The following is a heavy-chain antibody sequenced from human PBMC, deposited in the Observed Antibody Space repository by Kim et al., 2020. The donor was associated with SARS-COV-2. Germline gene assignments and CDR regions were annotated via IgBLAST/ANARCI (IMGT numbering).Heavy chain of an antibody. J-gene: IGHJ4*02. D-gene: IGHD6-19*01. V-gene: IGHV4-39*01. CDR3: ARHLRGLAELDY. Sequence: YYNPSLQSRVTISVDTSKNQFSLKVSSVTAADTAVYYCARHLRGLAELDYWGQGTLVTVSS.